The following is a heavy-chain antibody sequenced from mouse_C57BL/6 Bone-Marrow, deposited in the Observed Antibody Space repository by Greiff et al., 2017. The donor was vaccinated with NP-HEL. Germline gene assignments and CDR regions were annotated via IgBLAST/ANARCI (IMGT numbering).Heavy chain of an antibody. CDR1: GFTFSSYG. J-gene: IGHJ3*01. CDR2: ISSGGSYT. D-gene: IGHD2-3*01. V-gene: IGHV5-6*01. Sequence: EVKLVESGGDLVKPGGSLKLSCAASGFTFSSYGMSWVRQTPDKRLEWVATISSGGSYTYYPDSVQGRFTISRDNAKNTLYLQMSSLKSEDTAMDYCARPLRWLEDWFAYWGQGTLVTVSA. CDR3: ARPLRWLEDWFAY.